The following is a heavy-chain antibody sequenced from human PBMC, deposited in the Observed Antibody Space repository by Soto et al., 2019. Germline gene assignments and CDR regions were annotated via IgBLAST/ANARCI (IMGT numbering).Heavy chain of an antibody. V-gene: IGHV1-69*01. CDR2: IIPYYNTL. CDR3: ASGASRWYPYCLDS. D-gene: IGHD6-13*01. CDR1: EGTFNSYA. J-gene: IGHJ4*02. Sequence: QAQVVQSGAEVRKPGSSVKLSCKASEGTFNSYAIAWVRQAPGQGLEWMGGIIPYYNTLNYAQKFQDRVTIPADDSTNTVYMELSSLRSDDTAVYFCASGASRWYPYCLDSWGQGTLVTVSS.